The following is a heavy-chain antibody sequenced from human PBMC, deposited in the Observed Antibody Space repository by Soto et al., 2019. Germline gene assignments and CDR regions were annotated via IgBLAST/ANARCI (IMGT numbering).Heavy chain of an antibody. Sequence: QVQLVESGGGVVQPGRSLRLSCAVSGFTFNNSGMHWIRQAPGKGLEWVAVISFDGSETYYADSMKGRFTISRDNSKNMLQLQMNSLRAEDTAIYYCAKDRVPGAYGHYYGMDVWAKGPRSPSP. V-gene: IGHV3-30*18. CDR3: AKDRVPGAYGHYYGMDV. D-gene: IGHD6-19*01. J-gene: IGHJ6*02. CDR2: ISFDGSET. CDR1: GFTFNNSG.